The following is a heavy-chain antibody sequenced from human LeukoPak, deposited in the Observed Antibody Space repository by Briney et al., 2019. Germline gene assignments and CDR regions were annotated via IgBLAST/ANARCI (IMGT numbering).Heavy chain of an antibody. V-gene: IGHV3-7*01. J-gene: IGHJ4*02. D-gene: IGHD3-16*01. Sequence: PGGSLRLSCAASGFTFSNYWMSWVRQAPGKGLEWVANIKEDGSEKHYVDSVKGRFTISRDNAKNSLYLQMNSLRADDTAVYFCARQPIYEAYFDFWGQGTLVTVSS. CDR2: IKEDGSEK. CDR3: ARQPIYEAYFDF. CDR1: GFTFSNYW.